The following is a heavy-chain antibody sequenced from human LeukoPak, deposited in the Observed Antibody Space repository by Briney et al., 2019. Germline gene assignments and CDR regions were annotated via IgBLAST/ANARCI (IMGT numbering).Heavy chain of an antibody. V-gene: IGHV1-69*05. CDR2: IIPIFGTA. D-gene: IGHD4-17*01. CDR3: AGNYGDESRAFDI. CDR1: GGTFSSYA. Sequence: SVKVSCKASGGTFSSYAISWVRQAPGQGLEWMGRIIPIFGTANYAQKFQGRVTITTDESTSTAYMELSSLGSEDTAVYYCAGNYGDESRAFDIWGQGTMVTVS. J-gene: IGHJ3*02.